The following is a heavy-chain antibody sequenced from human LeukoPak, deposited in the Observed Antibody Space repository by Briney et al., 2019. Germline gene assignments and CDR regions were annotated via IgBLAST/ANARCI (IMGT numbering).Heavy chain of an antibody. CDR1: GFXFSTYG. Sequence: PGRSLRLSCEASGFXFSTYGIHWVRQAPGKGLEWVAVIRYDGSNKYYEDSVKGRFTISRDNSKNTLYLQMSSLRAEDTAVYYCARDSYGSGKILNWFEPWGQGTLVTVSS. CDR2: IRYDGSNK. D-gene: IGHD3-10*01. V-gene: IGHV3-33*01. CDR3: ARDSYGSGKILNWFEP. J-gene: IGHJ5*02.